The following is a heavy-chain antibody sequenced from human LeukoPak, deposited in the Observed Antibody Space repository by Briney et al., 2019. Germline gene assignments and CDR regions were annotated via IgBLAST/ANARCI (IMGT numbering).Heavy chain of an antibody. CDR3: ARDREVWFGELLYFYY. Sequence: ASVKVSCKASGYTFTSYGISWVRQAPGQGLEWMGWISAYNGNTNYAQKLQGRVTMTTDTSTSTAYMELRSLRSDDTAVYYCARDREVWFGELLYFYYWGQGTLVTVSS. J-gene: IGHJ4*02. CDR1: GYTFTSYG. D-gene: IGHD3-10*01. CDR2: ISAYNGNT. V-gene: IGHV1-18*01.